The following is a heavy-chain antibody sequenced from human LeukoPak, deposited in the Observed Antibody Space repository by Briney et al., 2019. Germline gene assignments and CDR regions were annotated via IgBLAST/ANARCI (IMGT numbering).Heavy chain of an antibody. CDR3: GRVAYSSSFWVY. V-gene: IGHV3-11*04. J-gene: IGHJ4*02. D-gene: IGHD6-13*01. CDR1: GFTFSDYY. Sequence: PGGSLRLSCAASGFTFSDYYMSWIRQAPGKGLEWVSYISSSGSTIYYADSVKGRFTISRDNAKNSLYLQMNSLRAEDTAVYYCGRVAYSSSFWVYWGQGTLVTVSS. CDR2: ISSSGSTI.